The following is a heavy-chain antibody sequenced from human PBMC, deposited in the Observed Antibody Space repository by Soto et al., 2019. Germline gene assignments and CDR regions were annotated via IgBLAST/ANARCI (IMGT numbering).Heavy chain of an antibody. CDR1: GFTFSSYA. Sequence: EVQLLESGGGLVQPGGSLRLSCAASGFTFSSYAMSWVRQAPGKGLEWVSAISGSGGSTYYADSVKGRFTISRDNSKNTLYLQMNSLRAEDTAVYYCAKDLVFDYYDSSGEAFQHWGQGTLVTVSS. CDR2: ISGSGGST. D-gene: IGHD3-22*01. J-gene: IGHJ1*01. V-gene: IGHV3-23*01. CDR3: AKDLVFDYYDSSGEAFQH.